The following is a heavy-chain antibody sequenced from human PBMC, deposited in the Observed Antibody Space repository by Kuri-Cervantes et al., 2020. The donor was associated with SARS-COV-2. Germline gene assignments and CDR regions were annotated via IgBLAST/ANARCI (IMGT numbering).Heavy chain of an antibody. D-gene: IGHD3-22*01. Sequence: GESLKISCVASGFIFSTYGMHWVRQAPGKGLEWVAVIMPAGNNIYYVDSVKGRFTISRDNSRNTLYLRMNSLRADDTAVYYCVRSLYSSGYLYFDLWGQGTLVTVSS. CDR1: GFIFSTYG. J-gene: IGHJ4*02. V-gene: IGHV3-33*08. CDR3: VRSLYSSGYLYFDL. CDR2: IMPAGNNI.